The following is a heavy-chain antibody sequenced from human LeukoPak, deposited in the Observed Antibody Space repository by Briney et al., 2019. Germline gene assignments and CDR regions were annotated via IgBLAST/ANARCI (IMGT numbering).Heavy chain of an antibody. CDR3: AREKAVSIAAHSSGMDV. J-gene: IGHJ6*02. D-gene: IGHD6-6*01. CDR1: GYTFTSYG. CDR2: ISAYDANT. Sequence: ASVKVSCKASGYTFTSYGISWVRQAPGQGLEWMGWISAYDANTNYPQKLQGGVTMTTDTSTSTAYMELRSLRSDDTAVYYCAREKAVSIAAHSSGMDVWGQGTTVTVSS. V-gene: IGHV1-18*01.